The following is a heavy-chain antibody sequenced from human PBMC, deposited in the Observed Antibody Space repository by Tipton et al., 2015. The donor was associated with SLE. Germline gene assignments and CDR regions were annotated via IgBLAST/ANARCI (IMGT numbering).Heavy chain of an antibody. J-gene: IGHJ3*02. V-gene: IGHV4-59*01. CDR1: GGSISSYY. CDR2: IYYSGST. D-gene: IGHD6-6*01. Sequence: TLSLTCTVSGGSISSYYWSWIRQPPGKGLEWIGYIYYSGSTNYNPSLKSRVTILVDTSKNQFSLKLSSVTAADTAVYYCARGEYSSTDDAFDIWGQGTMVTVSS. CDR3: ARGEYSSTDDAFDI.